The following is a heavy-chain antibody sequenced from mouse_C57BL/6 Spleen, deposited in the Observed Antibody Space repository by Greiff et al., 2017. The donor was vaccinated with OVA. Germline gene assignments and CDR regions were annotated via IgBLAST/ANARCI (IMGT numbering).Heavy chain of an antibody. J-gene: IGHJ1*03. CDR3: ARRYYYGSRGYFDV. Sequence: VQLQQSGPELVKPGASVKISCKASGHSFTGYYMNWVKQSPEKSLEWIGENNPSTGGTTYNQKFKAKATLTVDKSSSTAYMQLKSLTSEDSAVYYCARRYYYGSRGYFDVWGTGTTVTVSS. D-gene: IGHD1-1*01. CDR1: GHSFTGYY. CDR2: NNPSTGGT. V-gene: IGHV1-42*01.